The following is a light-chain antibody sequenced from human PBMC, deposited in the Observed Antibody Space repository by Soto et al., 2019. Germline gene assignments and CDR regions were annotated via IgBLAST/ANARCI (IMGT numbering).Light chain of an antibody. CDR1: QSVSSN. Sequence: EIVMTQSPATLSVSPGERATLSCRASQSVSSNLARYQQKPGQAPRLLIYGASTRATGITARFSGSGSGTEFTLTISSLQSEDFAVYYCQHYNNWPRTFGQGTKVEIK. CDR3: QHYNNWPRT. V-gene: IGKV3-15*01. J-gene: IGKJ1*01. CDR2: GAS.